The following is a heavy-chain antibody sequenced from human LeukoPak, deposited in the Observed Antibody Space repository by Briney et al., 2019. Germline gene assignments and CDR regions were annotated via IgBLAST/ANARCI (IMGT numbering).Heavy chain of an antibody. CDR3: ARGAAADRYDY. D-gene: IGHD6-13*01. CDR1: GYTFTSYY. V-gene: IGHV1-2*02. J-gene: IGHJ4*02. CDR2: INPSGDST. Sequence: ASVKVSCKASGYTFTSYYIHWVRQAPGQGLEWLGIINPSGDSTNYAQKFQGRVTTTRDTSISTAYMELSRLRSDDTAVYYCARGAAADRYDYWGQGTLVTVSS.